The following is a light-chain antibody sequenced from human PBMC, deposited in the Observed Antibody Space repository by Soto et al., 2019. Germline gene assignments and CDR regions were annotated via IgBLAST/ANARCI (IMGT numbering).Light chain of an antibody. CDR3: SSYTTSSTAYV. V-gene: IGLV2-14*01. Sequence: QSVLTQPASVSESPGQSITISCTGTNSDVGRYNYVSWYQQQPGKAPKLMVYEVSNRPSGVSNRFSGSKSGNTASLTISGLQAEDEADYYCSSYTTSSTAYVFGIGTKVTVL. CDR1: NSDVGRYNY. CDR2: EVS. J-gene: IGLJ1*01.